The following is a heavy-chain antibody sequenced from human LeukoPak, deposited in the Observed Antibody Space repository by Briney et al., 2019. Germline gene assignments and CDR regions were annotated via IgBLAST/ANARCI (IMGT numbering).Heavy chain of an antibody. CDR1: GSRFTSYW. J-gene: IGHJ6*02. Sequence: PGEALEISCKGSGSRFTSYWIGWVRPMPGKGVEWMGIIYPGDSDNRYSPSFQGQVTISADKSLSTAYLQWSTLKPSATAMYYCARHGRVPAAMRYYYSSSGMDVWGQGTTVTVSS. CDR2: IYPGDSDN. V-gene: IGHV5-51*01. CDR3: ARHGRVPAAMRYYYSSSGMDV. D-gene: IGHD2-2*01.